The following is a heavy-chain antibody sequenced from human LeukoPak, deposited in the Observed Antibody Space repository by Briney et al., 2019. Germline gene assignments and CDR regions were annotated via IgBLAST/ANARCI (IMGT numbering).Heavy chain of an antibody. V-gene: IGHV4-59*01. D-gene: IGHD3-10*01. CDR1: GGSISSYY. CDR3: ARVERGWFEELWAHWFDP. J-gene: IGHJ5*02. CDR2: IYYSGST. Sequence: SETLSLTCTVSGGSISSYYWSWIRQPPGKGLEWIGYIYYSGSTNYNPSLKSRVTISVDTSKNQFSLKLSSVTAADTAVYYCARVERGWFEELWAHWFDPWGQGTLVTDSS.